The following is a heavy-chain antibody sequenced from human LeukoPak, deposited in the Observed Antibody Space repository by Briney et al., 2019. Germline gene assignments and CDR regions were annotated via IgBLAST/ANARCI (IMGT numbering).Heavy chain of an antibody. Sequence: GGSLRLSCAASGFTFSTFGFSWVRQAPGKGLEWVSSISHSSIYISYADSVKGRFTISRDNARNSLYLQMNSLRAEDSAVYYCARGYYYDSSAAYWGQGTLVTVSS. J-gene: IGHJ4*02. D-gene: IGHD3-22*01. CDR1: GFTFSTFG. CDR3: ARGYYYDSSAAY. CDR2: ISHSSIYI. V-gene: IGHV3-21*01.